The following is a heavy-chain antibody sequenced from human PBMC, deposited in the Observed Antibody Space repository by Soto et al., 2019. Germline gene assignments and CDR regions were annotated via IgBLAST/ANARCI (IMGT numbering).Heavy chain of an antibody. CDR3: ASVPGDFWSGYYSGLDH. CDR2: IYHSGST. Sequence: QLQLQESGSGLVKPSQTLSLTCAVSGGSISSGGYSWSWIRQPPGKGQERIGYIYHSGSTYYNPSLESRVTITVDKSKNQFPQKLSSVTAADPYVYYCASVPGDFWSGYYSGLDHWGQGTQVTVSS. CDR1: GGSISSGGYS. V-gene: IGHV4-30-2*01. D-gene: IGHD3-3*01. J-gene: IGHJ5*02.